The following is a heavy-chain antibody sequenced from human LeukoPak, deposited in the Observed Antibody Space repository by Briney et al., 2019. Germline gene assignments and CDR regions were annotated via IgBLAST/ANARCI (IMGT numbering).Heavy chain of an antibody. V-gene: IGHV3-23*01. D-gene: IGHD5-18*01. CDR1: GFTFSSYA. J-gene: IGHJ4*02. Sequence: GGPLRLSCAASGFTFSSYAMIWVRQAPGKLLEWVSAISGSGGSTYYADSVKGRYTISRENSKNTLYLQMNSLRAEDTAAYYCAKRTKPRGYSYAHWGQGTLVTVSS. CDR2: ISGSGGST. CDR3: AKRTKPRGYSYAH.